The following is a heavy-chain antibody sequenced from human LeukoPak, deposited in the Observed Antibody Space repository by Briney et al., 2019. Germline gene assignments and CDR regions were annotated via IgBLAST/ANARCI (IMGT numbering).Heavy chain of an antibody. D-gene: IGHD5-12*01. Sequence: RASVKVSCKAYGYTFTGYYIHWVRQAPGQGLEWMGWINHNSGGTNYAQKFQGRVTMTRDTSITTAYMELSRLRSDDTAVYYCARGGVDIVATIGSYYFDYWGQGTLVTVSS. J-gene: IGHJ4*02. V-gene: IGHV1-2*02. CDR3: ARGGVDIVATIGSYYFDY. CDR2: INHNSGGT. CDR1: GYTFTGYY.